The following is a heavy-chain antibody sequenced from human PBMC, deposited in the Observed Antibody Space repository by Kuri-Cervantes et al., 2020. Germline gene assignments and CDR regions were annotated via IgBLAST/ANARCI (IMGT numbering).Heavy chain of an antibody. D-gene: IGHD2-15*01. V-gene: IGHV1-69*13. CDR1: GGTFSSYA. CDR2: IIPIFGTA. CDR3: ARGCSGGSCQDAFDI. Sequence: SVKVSCKASGGTFSSYAISWVRQAPGQGLEWMGGIIPIFGTANYAQKFQGRVTITADESTSTAYMELSSLRSEDTAVYYCARGCSGGSCQDAFDIWGQGTMVTVSS. J-gene: IGHJ3*02.